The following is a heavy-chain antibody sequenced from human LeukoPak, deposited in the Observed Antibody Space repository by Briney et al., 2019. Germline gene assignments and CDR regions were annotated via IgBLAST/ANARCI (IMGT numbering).Heavy chain of an antibody. CDR1: GGSFSGYY. V-gene: IGHV4-34*01. CDR3: ARGRAISYYYGMDV. Sequence: PSETLSLTCAVYGGSFSGYYWSWIRQPPGKGLEWIGEINHSGSTDYNPSLKSRVTISVDTSKNQFSLKLSSVTAADTAVYYCARGRAISYYYGMDVWGQGTTVTVSS. J-gene: IGHJ6*02. CDR2: INHSGST.